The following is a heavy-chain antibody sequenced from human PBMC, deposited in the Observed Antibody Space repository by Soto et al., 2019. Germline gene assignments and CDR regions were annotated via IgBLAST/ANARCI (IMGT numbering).Heavy chain of an antibody. CDR1: GASLRSGSYY. V-gene: IGHV4-61*01. J-gene: IGHJ4*02. CDR3: SYGSSFDY. CDR2: ISHSGRT. D-gene: IGHD3-10*01. Sequence: PSETLSLTCTVSGASLRSGSYYWSWSRQPPGKGLEWIGYISHSGRTNYDPSLKSRLTMSVDTSQNQFSLQLNSVTAADTAVYYCSYGSSFDYWGQGTLVTVSS.